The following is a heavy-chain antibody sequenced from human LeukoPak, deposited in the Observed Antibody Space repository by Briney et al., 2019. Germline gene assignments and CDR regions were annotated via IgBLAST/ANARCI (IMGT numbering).Heavy chain of an antibody. V-gene: IGHV1-69*04. CDR2: IIPILGIA. CDR3: ARDSGTTLFDY. D-gene: IGHD1-1*01. CDR1: GGTFSSYA. Sequence: SVKVSCKASGGTFSSYAISWVRQAPGQGLEWMGRIIPILGIANYAQKFQGRVTITADKSTSTAYMELSSLRSEDTAVYYCARDSGTTLFDYWGQGTLVTVSS. J-gene: IGHJ4*02.